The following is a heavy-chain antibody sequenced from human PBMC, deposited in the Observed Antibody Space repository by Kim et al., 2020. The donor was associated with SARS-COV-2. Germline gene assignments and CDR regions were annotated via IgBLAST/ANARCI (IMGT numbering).Heavy chain of an antibody. V-gene: IGHV4-34*01. CDR3: ARVVGRCSTSCYRGWFDP. J-gene: IGHJ5*02. Sequence: KSRVTISVDTSKNQFSLKLSSVTAADTAVYYCARVVGRCSTSCYRGWFDPWGQGTLVTVSS. D-gene: IGHD2-2*02.